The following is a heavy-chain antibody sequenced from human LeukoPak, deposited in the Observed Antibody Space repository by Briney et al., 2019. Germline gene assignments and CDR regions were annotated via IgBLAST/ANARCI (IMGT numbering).Heavy chain of an antibody. J-gene: IGHJ3*02. CDR2: IYWNDDK. Sequence: SGPTLVNPTQTLTLTCTFSGFSLSTTGVGVGWIRQPPGKALEWLALIYWNDDKRYSPSLKSRLTITKDTSKNQVVLTMTNMDPVDTATYYCARRREMATLVYAFDIWGQGTMVTVSS. D-gene: IGHD5-24*01. V-gene: IGHV2-5*01. CDR3: ARRREMATLVYAFDI. CDR1: GFSLSTTGVG.